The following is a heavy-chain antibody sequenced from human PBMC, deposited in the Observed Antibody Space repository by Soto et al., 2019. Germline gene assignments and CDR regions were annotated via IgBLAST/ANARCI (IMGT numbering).Heavy chain of an antibody. Sequence: GGSLRLSCAASRFAFSSYAMTWVRQAPGKGLEWVSAISGSGGSTYYADSVKGRFTISRDKSKNTLYLQMNSLRAEGTAVYYCAKEMRDGYQNAFDIWGQGTMVTVSS. V-gene: IGHV3-23*01. CDR1: RFAFSSYA. J-gene: IGHJ3*02. D-gene: IGHD5-12*01. CDR2: ISGSGGST. CDR3: AKEMRDGYQNAFDI.